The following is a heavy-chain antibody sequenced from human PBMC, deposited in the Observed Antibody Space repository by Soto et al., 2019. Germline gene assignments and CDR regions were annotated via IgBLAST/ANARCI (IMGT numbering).Heavy chain of an antibody. V-gene: IGHV1-18*04. CDR2: ISPYNGTT. J-gene: IGHJ6*04. D-gene: IGHD1-1*01. CDR3: ARDGERDTGLNFYYYLHGMDA. CDR1: GYTFTTYG. Sequence: ASVKVSCKASGYTFTTYGISWVRQAPGQGLEWMGWISPYNGTTKYAEKFQGEMTMTTDTATSTAYMDLRSLRSDDTAVYYCARDGERDTGLNFYYYLHGMDAWGEGTRVTVSS.